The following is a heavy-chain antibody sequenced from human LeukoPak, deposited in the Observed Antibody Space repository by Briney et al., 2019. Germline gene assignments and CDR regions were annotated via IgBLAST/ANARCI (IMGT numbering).Heavy chain of an antibody. V-gene: IGHV1-2*04. D-gene: IGHD4-11*01. CDR2: INPNSGGT. CDR1: GYRFTGYC. Sequence: ASVRVSCKASGYRFTGYCMHWVRQAPGQGLEWMGWINPNSGGTNYAQKFQGWVTMTRDTSINAAYMELSGLKSDDTAVYYCARNPTVYDAFDIWGQGTMVTVSS. J-gene: IGHJ3*02. CDR3: ARNPTVYDAFDI.